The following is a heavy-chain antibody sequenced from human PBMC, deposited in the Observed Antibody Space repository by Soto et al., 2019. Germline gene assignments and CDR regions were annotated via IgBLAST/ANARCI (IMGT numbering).Heavy chain of an antibody. D-gene: IGHD6-13*01. V-gene: IGHV1-46*01. CDR3: AWALAAAGADPGYYGMDV. CDR1: GYTFTSYY. CDR2: INPSGGST. J-gene: IGHJ6*02. Sequence: ASVKVSCKASGYTFTSYYMHWVRQAPGQGLEWMGIINPSGGSTSYAQKFQGRVTMTRDTSTSTVYMELSSLRSEDTAVYYCAWALAAAGADPGYYGMDVWGQGTTVTVSS.